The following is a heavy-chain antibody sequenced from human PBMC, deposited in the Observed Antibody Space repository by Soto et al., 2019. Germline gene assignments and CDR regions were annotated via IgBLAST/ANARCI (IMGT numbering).Heavy chain of an antibody. CDR2: INAGNGNT. J-gene: IGHJ6*03. CDR3: ARGHDFWSGLYYMDV. CDR1: GYTFTSYA. Sequence: QVQLVQSGAEVKKPGASVKVSCKASGYTFTSYAMHWVRQAPGQRLEWMGWINAGNGNTKYSQKFQGRVTITRDTSASTAYMELSSLRSEDTALYYCARGHDFWSGLYYMDVWGKGTTVTVSS. V-gene: IGHV1-3*01. D-gene: IGHD3-3*01.